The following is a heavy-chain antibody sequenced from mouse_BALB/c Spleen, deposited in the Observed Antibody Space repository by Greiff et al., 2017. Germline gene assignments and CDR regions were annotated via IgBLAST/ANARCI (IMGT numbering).Heavy chain of an antibody. V-gene: IGHV1-9*01. CDR3: ARDRSPSWFAY. CDR2: ILPGSGST. Sequence: QVQLQQSGAELMKPGASVKISCKATGYTFSSYWIEWVKQRPGHGLEWIGEILPGSGSTNYNEKFKGKATFTADTSSNTAYMQLSSLTSEDSAVYYCARDRSPSWFAYWGQGTLVTVSA. D-gene: IGHD2-14*01. CDR1: GYTFSSYW. J-gene: IGHJ3*01.